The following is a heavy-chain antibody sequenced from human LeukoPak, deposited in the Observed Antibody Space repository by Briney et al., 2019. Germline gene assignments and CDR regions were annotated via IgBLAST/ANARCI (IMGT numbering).Heavy chain of an antibody. V-gene: IGHV1-2*02. CDR3: ARASDYYDSSGYYS. CDR2: INPNSGGT. J-gene: IGHJ4*02. Sequence: ASVKVSCKASGYTFTGYYMHWVRQAPGQGLEWMGWINPNSGGTNYAQKFQGRVTMTRDTSTSTVYMELSSLRSEDTAVYYCARASDYYDSSGYYSWGQGTLVTVSS. CDR1: GYTFTGYY. D-gene: IGHD3-22*01.